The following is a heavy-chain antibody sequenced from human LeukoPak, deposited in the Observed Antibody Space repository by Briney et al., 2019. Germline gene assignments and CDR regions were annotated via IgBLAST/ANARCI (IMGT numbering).Heavy chain of an antibody. D-gene: IGHD3-22*01. Sequence: SVKVSCKASGDTFNSYTISWVRQAPGQGLEWMGRIIPILGIANYAQKFQGRVTITADKSTSTAYMELSSLRSEDTAVYHCARGPIVAVRNYFDYWGQGTLVTVSS. CDR2: IIPILGIA. CDR1: GDTFNSYT. V-gene: IGHV1-69*02. CDR3: ARGPIVAVRNYFDY. J-gene: IGHJ4*02.